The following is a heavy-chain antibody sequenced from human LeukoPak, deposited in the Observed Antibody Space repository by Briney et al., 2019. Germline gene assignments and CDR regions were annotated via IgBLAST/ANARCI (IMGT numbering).Heavy chain of an antibody. V-gene: IGHV3-33*06. CDR2: IYYDGSNK. Sequence: PGGSLRLSCAAPGFTFTTYGMHWVRQAPGKGLEWVAVIYYDGSNKFYADSVKGRFTISRDNSKNTLYLQMNSLRAEDTAVYYCAKGICSGGSCSSDYWGQGTLVTVSS. J-gene: IGHJ4*02. CDR3: AKGICSGGSCSSDY. D-gene: IGHD2-15*01. CDR1: GFTFTTYG.